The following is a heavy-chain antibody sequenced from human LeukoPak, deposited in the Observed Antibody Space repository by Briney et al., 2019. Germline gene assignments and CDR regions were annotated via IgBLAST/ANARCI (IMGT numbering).Heavy chain of an antibody. Sequence: ASVKVSCKASGYTFTSYGISWVRQAPGQGLEWMGWISAYNGNTNYAQKLQGRVTMTTDTSTSTAYMELRSLRSDDTAVYYRARESDSSGYYSVGYWRQGTLVTVSS. D-gene: IGHD3-22*01. CDR3: ARESDSSGYYSVGY. V-gene: IGHV1-18*01. CDR1: GYTFTSYG. CDR2: ISAYNGNT. J-gene: IGHJ4*02.